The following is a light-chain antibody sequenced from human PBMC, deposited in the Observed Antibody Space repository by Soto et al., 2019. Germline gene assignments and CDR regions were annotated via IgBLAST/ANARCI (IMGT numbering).Light chain of an antibody. V-gene: IGKV1-5*03. Sequence: DIQMTQSPSTLSASVGDRVTITCRASQSISSWLAWYQQKPGKAPKLLIYKASSLESGVQSRFSGSGSGAEFTLTIRSLQPDDFATYYCKQYNSLWTCGQGTKVDIK. CDR1: QSISSW. J-gene: IGKJ1*01. CDR2: KAS. CDR3: KQYNSLWT.